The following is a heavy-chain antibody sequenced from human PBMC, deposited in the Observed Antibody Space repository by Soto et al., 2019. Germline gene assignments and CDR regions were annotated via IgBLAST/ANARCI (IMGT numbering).Heavy chain of an antibody. CDR2: SYYSGST. J-gene: IGHJ4*02. CDR3: ARALGVRGVILAGLDY. Sequence: QVQLQESGPGLVKPSQTLSLTCTVSGGSISSGGYYWSWIRQHPGKGLEWIGYSYYSGSTYYHPSLKSRVTISVDTSHNQFSLKMSCVTDADTAGYHCARALGVRGVILAGLDYWGQGTLVTVSS. CDR1: GGSISSGGYY. D-gene: IGHD3-10*01. V-gene: IGHV4-31*03.